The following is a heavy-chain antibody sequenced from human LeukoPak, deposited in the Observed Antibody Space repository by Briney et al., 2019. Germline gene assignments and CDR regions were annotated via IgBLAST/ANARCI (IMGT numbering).Heavy chain of an antibody. CDR2: VDPEDGET. V-gene: IGHV1-69-2*01. Sequence: ASLKLSCKVSGYTFTGYYMHWGQQAPGKGLEWMGLVDPEDGETIYAEKFQSRVTITADTSTDTPYMELISLRSEDTAVYYCATPLEGYWGQGPLATVSS. J-gene: IGHJ4*02. CDR1: GYTFTGYY. CDR3: ATPLEGY.